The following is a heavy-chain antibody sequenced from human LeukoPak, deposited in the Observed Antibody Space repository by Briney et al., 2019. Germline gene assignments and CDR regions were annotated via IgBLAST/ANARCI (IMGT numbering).Heavy chain of an antibody. CDR3: AKASGSPYYFDY. Sequence: GGSLRLSCAASGFTFSNFAMSWVRQAPGKGLECVSLISANGGATYYADSVRGRFTISRDNSKSTLYLQMNSLRADDTAVYYCAKASGSPYYFDYWGQGTLVTVSS. CDR1: GFTFSNFA. D-gene: IGHD3-10*01. J-gene: IGHJ4*02. CDR2: ISANGGAT. V-gene: IGHV3-23*01.